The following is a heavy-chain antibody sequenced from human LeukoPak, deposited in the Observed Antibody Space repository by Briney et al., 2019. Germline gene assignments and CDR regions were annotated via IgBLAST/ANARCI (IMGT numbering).Heavy chain of an antibody. CDR1: GYTFTSYD. V-gene: IGHV1-8*01. J-gene: IGHJ4*02. D-gene: IGHD3-3*01. Sequence: ASVKVSFKASGYTFTSYDINWVRQATGQGLEWMAWMNPNSGNTGYAQKFQGRVTMTRNTSISTAYMELSSLRSEDTAVYYCARGSDDFWSGYSPSYWGQGTLVTVSS. CDR2: MNPNSGNT. CDR3: ARGSDDFWSGYSPSY.